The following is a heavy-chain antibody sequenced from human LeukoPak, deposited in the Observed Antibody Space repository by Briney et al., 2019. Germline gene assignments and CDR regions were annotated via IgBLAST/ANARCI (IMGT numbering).Heavy chain of an antibody. V-gene: IGHV3-74*01. J-gene: IGHJ4*02. CDR1: GFTFSSYW. D-gene: IGHD5-24*01. CDR3: ARDNGYSGFDY. CDR2: INSDGSST. Sequence: PGGSLRLSCAASGFTFSSYWMHWVRQAPGKGLVWVSRINSDGSSTSYADSVKGRFTISRDNAENTLYLQMNSLRAEDTAVYYCARDNGYSGFDYWGQGTLVTVSS.